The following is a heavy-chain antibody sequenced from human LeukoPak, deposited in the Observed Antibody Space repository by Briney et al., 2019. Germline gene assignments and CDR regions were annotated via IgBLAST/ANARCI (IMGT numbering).Heavy chain of an antibody. CDR3: ARDRGGVWFGESHFDY. Sequence: ASVKVSCKVSGYTLTELSMHWVRQAPGKGLEWMGGFDPEDGETTYAQKFQGRVTMTEDTSTDTAYMELSSLRSEDTAVYYCARDRGGVWFGESHFDYWGQGTLVTVSS. CDR2: FDPEDGET. J-gene: IGHJ4*02. CDR1: GYTLTELS. D-gene: IGHD3-10*01. V-gene: IGHV1-24*01.